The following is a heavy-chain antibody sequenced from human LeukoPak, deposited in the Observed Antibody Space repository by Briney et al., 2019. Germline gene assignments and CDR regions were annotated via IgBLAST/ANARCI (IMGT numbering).Heavy chain of an antibody. CDR3: ARDPTRYYDTRGYPYYFDY. CDR2: IFTIGST. CDR1: GDSINSYS. D-gene: IGHD3-22*01. V-gene: IGHV4-4*07. Sequence: SETLSLTCTVSGDSINSYSWIWIREPAGKGLEWIGRIFTIGSTNYNPSLKSRVTMSVDTSKNQFSLKLTSVTAADTAVYYCARDPTRYYDTRGYPYYFDYWGRGALVTVSS. J-gene: IGHJ4*02.